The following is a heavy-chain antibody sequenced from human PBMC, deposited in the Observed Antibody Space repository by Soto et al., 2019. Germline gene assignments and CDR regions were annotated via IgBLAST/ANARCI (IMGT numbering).Heavy chain of an antibody. CDR3: ARDLTGQDTYEGLGYYFDH. J-gene: IGHJ4*02. V-gene: IGHV1-46*01. CDR1: GYSFTNFH. CDR2: TDPSGGIT. Sequence: QVQLSQFGAEVKEPGASVKVSCKASGYSFTNFHIHWVRQAPGQGLEWMGMTDPSGGITRGAQRLQGSSTTARDASTSTVYMEFRSLTTVDTAVYYCARDLTGQDTYEGLGYYFDHGGQAILVTVSS. D-gene: IGHD3-16*01.